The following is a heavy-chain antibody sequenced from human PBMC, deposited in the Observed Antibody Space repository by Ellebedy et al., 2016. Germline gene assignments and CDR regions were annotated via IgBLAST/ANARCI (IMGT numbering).Heavy chain of an antibody. CDR1: GYTFTTYW. J-gene: IGHJ5*01. CDR2: VDPSGSYT. V-gene: IGHV5-10-1*01. Sequence: GESLKISCKASGYTFTTYWITWVRQMPGKGLEWMGRVDPSGSYTKYSPSFQGHVTISADKSISAAYLQWSSLKASDTAVYYCAKRGLLGGWYASWGQGTPVTVSS. D-gene: IGHD4-23*01. CDR3: AKRGLLGGWYAS.